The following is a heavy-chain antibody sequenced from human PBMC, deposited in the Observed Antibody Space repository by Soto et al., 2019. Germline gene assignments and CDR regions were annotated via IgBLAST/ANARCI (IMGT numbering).Heavy chain of an antibody. CDR3: ARVNYGDYGGVYDY. CDR1: GYTFTSYG. D-gene: IGHD4-17*01. J-gene: IGHJ4*02. V-gene: IGHV1-18*01. CDR2: ISAYNGNT. Sequence: EASVKVSCKASGYTFTSYGISWVRQAPGQGLEWMGWISAYNGNTNYAQKLQGRVTMTTDTSTSTAYMELRSLRSDDTAVYYCARVNYGDYGGVYDYWGQGTLVTVSS.